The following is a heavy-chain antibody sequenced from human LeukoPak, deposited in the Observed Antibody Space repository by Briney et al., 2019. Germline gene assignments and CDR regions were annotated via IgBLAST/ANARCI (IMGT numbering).Heavy chain of an antibody. CDR2: VNPNSGNT. J-gene: IGHJ4*02. D-gene: IGHD7-27*01. CDR1: GYTFTSYD. V-gene: IGHV1-8*03. CDR3: ARGLVPFTGGFDY. Sequence: ASVKVSCKASGYTFTSYDINWVRQATGQGLEWMGWVNPNSGNTGYAQKFQGRVTITRNTSISTAYMELSSLRSEDTAVYYCARGLVPFTGGFDYWGQGTLVTVSS.